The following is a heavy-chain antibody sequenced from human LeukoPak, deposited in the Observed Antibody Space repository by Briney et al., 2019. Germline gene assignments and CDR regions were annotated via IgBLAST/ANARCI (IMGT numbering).Heavy chain of an antibody. CDR3: AELGITMIGGV. D-gene: IGHD3-10*02. Sequence: GGSLRLSCAASGFTFGDYYMTWIRQAPGKGLEWVSYISTSGSTIYYADSVKGRFTISRDNAKNSLYLQMNSLRAEDTAVYYCAELGITMIGGVWGKGTTVTISS. CDR1: GFTFGDYY. V-gene: IGHV3-11*04. J-gene: IGHJ6*04. CDR2: ISTSGSTI.